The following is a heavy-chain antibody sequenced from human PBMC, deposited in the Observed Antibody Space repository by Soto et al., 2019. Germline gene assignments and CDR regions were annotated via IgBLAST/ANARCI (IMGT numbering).Heavy chain of an antibody. D-gene: IGHD3-3*01. Sequence: SETLSLTCTVSGGSISSYYWSWIRQPPGKGLEWIGYIYYSGSTNYNPSLKSRVTISVDTSKNQFSLKLSSVTAADTAVYYCARDQFDFGVVMGVTENWFDPWGQGTLVTVSS. J-gene: IGHJ5*02. V-gene: IGHV4-59*01. CDR3: ARDQFDFGVVMGVTENWFDP. CDR2: IYYSGST. CDR1: GGSISSYY.